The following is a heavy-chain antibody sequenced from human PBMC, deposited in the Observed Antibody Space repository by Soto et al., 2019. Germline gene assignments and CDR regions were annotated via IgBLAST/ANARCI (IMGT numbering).Heavy chain of an antibody. Sequence: GGSLRLSCVASGFTFSSYAMTWVRQAPGKGLEWVSAITGSGGSPYYADSVKGRFTISRDNSKNTVYLQMNSLRAEDTAVYYCAKRGYQTTVTFYFDYWGQGTLVTVSS. CDR2: ITGSGGSP. V-gene: IGHV3-23*01. CDR1: GFTFSSYA. D-gene: IGHD4-17*01. J-gene: IGHJ4*02. CDR3: AKRGYQTTVTFYFDY.